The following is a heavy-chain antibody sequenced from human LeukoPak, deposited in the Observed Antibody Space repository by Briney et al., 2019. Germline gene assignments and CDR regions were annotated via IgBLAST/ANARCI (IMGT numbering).Heavy chain of an antibody. CDR3: ARRATVGKESYYYHYMDV. CDR2: IYPGDSES. V-gene: IGHV5-51*01. D-gene: IGHD6-13*01. Sequence: GESLKISCQGSGYSFTSYWIVWVRQLPGKGLEWMGIIYPGDSESGYSPSFQGQVTISADKSISTAYLQWNSLKASDTAMYYCARRATVGKESYYYHYMDVWGKGTTVTVSS. J-gene: IGHJ6*03. CDR1: GYSFTSYW.